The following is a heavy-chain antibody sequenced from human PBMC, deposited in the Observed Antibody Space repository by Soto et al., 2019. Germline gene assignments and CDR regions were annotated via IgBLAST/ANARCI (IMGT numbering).Heavy chain of an antibody. CDR3: ALGVASWRSFDP. CDR2: INPSGGRT. J-gene: IGHJ5*02. D-gene: IGHD1-26*01. V-gene: IGHV1-46*01. Sequence: QVQLVQSGAEVKKPGASVKVSCKASGHIFLSDYIHWVRQAPGQGLEWMGIINPSGGRTTYAQKSQGRVSMSIATATSTVYLEVNSLRSDATAVYYCALGVASWRSFDPWGEGTLVSVSS. CDR1: GHIFLSDY.